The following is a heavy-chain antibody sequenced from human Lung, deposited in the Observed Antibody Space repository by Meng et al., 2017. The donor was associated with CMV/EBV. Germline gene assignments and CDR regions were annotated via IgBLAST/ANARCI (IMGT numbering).Heavy chain of an antibody. CDR1: GFNFGTYG. J-gene: IGHJ4*02. CDR3: ERDRGVVIPAAPYYFDY. Sequence: GGSLRLSCAAFGFNFGTYGLNWVRQAPGRGLEWISFISSDSRTKTYADSVKGRFTISRDDAKKSLSLQMRKLRAEDTALYYCERDRGVVIPAAPYYFDYWGQGTLVTVSS. CDR2: ISSDSRTK. V-gene: IGHV3-48*04. D-gene: IGHD2-2*01.